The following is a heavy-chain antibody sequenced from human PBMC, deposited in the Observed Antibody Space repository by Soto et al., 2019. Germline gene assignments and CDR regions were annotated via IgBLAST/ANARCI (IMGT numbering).Heavy chain of an antibody. CDR3: ARHGSGYYYGY. V-gene: IGHV4-39*01. J-gene: IGHJ4*02. D-gene: IGHD3-22*01. Sequence: QLQLQESGPGLVKPSETLSLTCTVSGGSISSSSYYWGWIRQPPGKGLEWIGSIYYSGSTYYNPSLKSRVTLSVDTSKNQFSLKLSSVTAADTAVYYCARHGSGYYYGYWGQGTLVTVSS. CDR2: IYYSGST. CDR1: GGSISSSSYY.